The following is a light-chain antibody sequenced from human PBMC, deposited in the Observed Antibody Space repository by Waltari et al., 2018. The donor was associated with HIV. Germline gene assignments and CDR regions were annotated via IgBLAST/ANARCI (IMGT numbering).Light chain of an antibody. J-gene: IGLJ1*01. Sequence: QSALTQPASVSGSPGQSITISCTGTNSDIGQYNLVPWYQQHPGRVPKFLIFEVTTRPSWISHRFSGSKSDNTAALTIAGLQAEDEADYYCSSYATGNTYVFGTGTSVTVL. CDR3: SSYATGNTYV. CDR2: EVT. CDR1: NSDIGQYNL. V-gene: IGLV2-23*02.